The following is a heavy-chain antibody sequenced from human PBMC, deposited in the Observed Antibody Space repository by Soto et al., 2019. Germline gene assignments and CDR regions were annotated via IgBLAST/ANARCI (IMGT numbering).Heavy chain of an antibody. CDR1: GGSISSSSYY. CDR3: ARPGYCSSTSCLPPDAFDI. Sequence: SETLSLTCTVSGGSISSSSYYWGWIRQPPGKGLEWIGSIYYSGSTYYNPSLKSRVTISVDTSKNQFSLKLSSVTAADTAVYYCARPGYCSSTSCLPPDAFDIWGQGTMVTVSS. J-gene: IGHJ3*02. CDR2: IYYSGST. V-gene: IGHV4-39*01. D-gene: IGHD2-2*01.